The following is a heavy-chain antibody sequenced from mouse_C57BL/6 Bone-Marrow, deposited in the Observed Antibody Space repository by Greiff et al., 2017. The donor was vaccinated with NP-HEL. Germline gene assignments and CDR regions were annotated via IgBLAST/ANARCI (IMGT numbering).Heavy chain of an antibody. CDR2: ISSGSSTI. J-gene: IGHJ1*03. V-gene: IGHV5-17*01. CDR3: ASYDSNSSFFYWYFDV. CDR1: GFTFSDYG. Sequence: EVQLVESGGGLVKPGGSLKLSCAASGFTFSDYGMHWVRQAPEKGLAWVAYISSGSSTIYYADTVKGRFTISRDNAKNTLFLQMTSLRSEDTAMYYCASYDSNSSFFYWYFDVWGTGTTVTVSS. D-gene: IGHD2-5*01.